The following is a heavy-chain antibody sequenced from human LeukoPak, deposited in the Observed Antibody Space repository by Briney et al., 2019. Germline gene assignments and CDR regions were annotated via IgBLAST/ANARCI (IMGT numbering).Heavy chain of an antibody. Sequence: GASVKVSCKASGDIFSNYGISWVRQAPGQGLEWMARIIPILNILNYAQKFQGRLTISADKPTSTAYMELSSLTSEDTAVYYCARDPDDLLSGGSYYDNGMDVWGQGITVTVSS. J-gene: IGHJ6*02. V-gene: IGHV1-69*04. CDR1: GDIFSNYG. CDR2: IIPILNIL. CDR3: ARDPDDLLSGGSYYDNGMDV. D-gene: IGHD3-3*01.